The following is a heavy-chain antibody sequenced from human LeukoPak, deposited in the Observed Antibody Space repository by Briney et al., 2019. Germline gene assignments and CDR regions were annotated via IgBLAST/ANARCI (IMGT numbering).Heavy chain of an antibody. J-gene: IGHJ5*02. CDR1: GYSFTNYW. Sequence: GESLKISCKGSGYSFTNYWIGWVRQMPGKGQEWMGIIFPGDSHARYSPSFQGQVTMSADKSISTAYLQWSSLRASDTAMYYCARSSVNWFDPWGQGTLVTVSS. D-gene: IGHD3-3*01. CDR2: IFPGDSHA. CDR3: ARSSVNWFDP. V-gene: IGHV5-51*01.